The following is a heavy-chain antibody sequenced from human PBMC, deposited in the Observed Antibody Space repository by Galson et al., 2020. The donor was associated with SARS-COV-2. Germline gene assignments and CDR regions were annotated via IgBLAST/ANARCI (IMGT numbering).Heavy chain of an antibody. D-gene: IGHD1-1*01. V-gene: IGHV3-48*04. Sequence: QLGESLKISCAASGLTFSSYTMNWVRQAPVKGLEFVAYIRSSSGTIYYADSVKGRFTISRDNAKNSLYLQLNSLRVEDTAVYYCARERLEYWGQGTLVTVSS. CDR2: IRSSSGTI. CDR1: GLTFSSYT. CDR3: ARERLEY. J-gene: IGHJ4*02.